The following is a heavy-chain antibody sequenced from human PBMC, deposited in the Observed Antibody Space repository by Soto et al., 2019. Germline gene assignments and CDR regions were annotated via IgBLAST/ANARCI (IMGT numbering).Heavy chain of an antibody. V-gene: IGHV4-39*01. Sequence: PSEPLSLTCTASGCPISSSSYYWCWIRQPPGKGLEWIGSIFYSGSTYYNPSLKSRVTISVDTSKNQFSLKLSSVTAADTAMYYCVCIFSGASSYGFYYYGMDVWGQRTAVT. J-gene: IGHJ6*02. CDR3: VCIFSGASSYGFYYYGMDV. CDR2: IFYSGST. D-gene: IGHD5-18*01. CDR1: GCPISSSSYY.